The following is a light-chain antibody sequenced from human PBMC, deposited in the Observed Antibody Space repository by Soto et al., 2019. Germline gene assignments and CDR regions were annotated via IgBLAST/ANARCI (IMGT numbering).Light chain of an antibody. CDR3: QQYDSYPLT. CDR1: QGISSY. V-gene: IGKV1-8*01. CDR2: AAS. Sequence: AIRMTQSPSSLSASTGDRVTITCRASQGISSYLAWYQQKPGKAPKLLIYAASTLQSGVPSRFRGSGSATDFILTISCLQSEDFATYYCQQYDSYPLTFGGSTKVDI. J-gene: IGKJ4*01.